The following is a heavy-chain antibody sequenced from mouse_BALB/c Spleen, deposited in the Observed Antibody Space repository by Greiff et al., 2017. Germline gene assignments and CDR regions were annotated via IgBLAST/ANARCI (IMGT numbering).Heavy chain of an antibody. J-gene: IGHJ2*01. CDR3: TRDGDRYDV. D-gene: IGHD2-14*01. Sequence: EVKLVESGGGLVKPGGSLKLSCAASGFTFSSYTMSWVRQTPEKRLEWVATISSGGSYTYYPDSVKGRFTISRDNAKNTLYLQMSSLKSEDTAMYYCTRDGDRYDVWGQGTTLTVSS. V-gene: IGHV5-6-4*01. CDR1: GFTFSSYT. CDR2: ISSGGSYT.